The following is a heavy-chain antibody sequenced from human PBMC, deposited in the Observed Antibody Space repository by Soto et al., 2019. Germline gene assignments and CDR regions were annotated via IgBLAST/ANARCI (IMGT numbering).Heavy chain of an antibody. D-gene: IGHD2-21*02. Sequence: PGGTLRLSCAASGFTFNDYAMHWFRQAPRQGLELVAGISWNSGNIGFADSVQGRFTISTDNAKNYQYLQMNSPRAEDTASYYYARHQERNCGGDWESGFDYWGQGTLVNVSS. CDR1: GFTFNDYA. CDR2: ISWNSGNI. J-gene: IGHJ4*02. V-gene: IGHV3-9*01. CDR3: ARHQERNCGGDWESGFDY.